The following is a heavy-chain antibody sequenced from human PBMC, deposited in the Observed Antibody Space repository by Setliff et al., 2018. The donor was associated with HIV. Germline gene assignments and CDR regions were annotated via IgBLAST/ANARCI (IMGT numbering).Heavy chain of an antibody. V-gene: IGHV3-7*03. CDR3: APIRDGYNYFFDH. D-gene: IGHD5-12*01. Sequence: GGSLRLSCAASGFTFSYYWMNWVRQAPGKGLEWVANIKGDGSQKYYVDSMKGRFTISRDNSKNTLYLQMTDLRAEDTAIYYCAPIRDGYNYFFDHWGQGTLVTVSS. J-gene: IGHJ4*02. CDR2: IKGDGSQK. CDR1: GFTFSYYW.